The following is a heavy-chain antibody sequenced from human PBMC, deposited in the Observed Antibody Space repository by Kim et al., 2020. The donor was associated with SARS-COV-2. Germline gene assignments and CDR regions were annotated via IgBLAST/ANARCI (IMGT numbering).Heavy chain of an antibody. D-gene: IGHD5-12*01. CDR3: ARVEATGPYFDY. V-gene: IGHV1-69*13. CDR1: GGTFSSYA. J-gene: IGHJ4*02. CDR2: IIPIFGTA. Sequence: SVKVSCKASGGTFSSYAISWVRQAPGQGLEWMGGIIPIFGTANYAQKFQGRVTITADESTSTAYMELSSLRSEDTAVYYCARVEATGPYFDYWGQGTLVTVSS.